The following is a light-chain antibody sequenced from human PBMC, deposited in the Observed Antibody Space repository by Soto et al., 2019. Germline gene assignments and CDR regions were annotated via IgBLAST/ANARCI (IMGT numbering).Light chain of an antibody. CDR1: SSDVGRYNY. J-gene: IGLJ3*02. CDR3: SSYTSSSTRV. Sequence: QSALTQPASVSGSPGQSITISCTGTSSDVGRYNYVSWYQQHPGKAPKLMIYEVSNRPSGVSNRFSGSKSGNTASLTISGLQAEDEADYCSSYTSSSTRVFGGGTKLTVL. V-gene: IGLV2-14*01. CDR2: EVS.